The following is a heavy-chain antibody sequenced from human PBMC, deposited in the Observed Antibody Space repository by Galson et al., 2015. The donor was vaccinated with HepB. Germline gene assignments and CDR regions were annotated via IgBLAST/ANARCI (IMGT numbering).Heavy chain of an antibody. V-gene: IGHV4-39*07. D-gene: IGHD3-10*01. J-gene: IGHJ1*01. Sequence: ATLSLTCTVSGGSIIRSNYYWAWIRQSPGKGLEGIGSIFYSGSTSFNPSLKSQVTISVDTSKNQFSLKVSSVTAADTAVYYCARGPWCGELTGILVFQHWGQGTLVTVSS. CDR2: IFYSGST. CDR1: GGSIIRSNYY. CDR3: ARGPWCGELTGILVFQH.